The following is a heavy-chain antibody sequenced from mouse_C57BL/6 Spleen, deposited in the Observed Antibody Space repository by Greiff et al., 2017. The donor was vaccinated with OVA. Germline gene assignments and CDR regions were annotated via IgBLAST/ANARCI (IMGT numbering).Heavy chain of an antibody. CDR2: IHPNSGST. CDR1: GYTFTSYW. J-gene: IGHJ2*01. D-gene: IGHD1-1*01. CDR3: ARITTVASFDY. Sequence: QVQLQQPGAELVKPGASVKLSCKAYGYTFTSYWMHWVKQRPGQGLEWIGMIHPNSGSTNYNEKFKSKATLTVDKSSSTAYMQLSSLTSEDSAVYYCARITTVASFDYWGQGTTLTVSS. V-gene: IGHV1-64*01.